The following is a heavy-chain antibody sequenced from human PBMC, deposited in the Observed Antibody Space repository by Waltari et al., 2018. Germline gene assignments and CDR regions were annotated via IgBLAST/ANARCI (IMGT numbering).Heavy chain of an antibody. CDR2: VHHSGKT. Sequence: QVQLQESGQGLVKPSGTLSLTCAVSGDSISGNYWWSWVRQSPEKGLEWIGQVHHSGKTHYNLSLQSRVAISVDKPKNQFSLNLNSVTAADTAIYYCAGDRAIGLFFDYWGRGTLVTVSS. V-gene: IGHV4-4*02. CDR1: GDSISGNYW. J-gene: IGHJ4*02. CDR3: AGDRAIGLFFDY. D-gene: IGHD2-2*01.